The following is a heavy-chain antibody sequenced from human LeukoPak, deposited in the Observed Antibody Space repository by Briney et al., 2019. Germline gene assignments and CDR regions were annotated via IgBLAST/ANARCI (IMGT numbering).Heavy chain of an antibody. D-gene: IGHD2-15*01. CDR3: VKDGYRCSGRSCYSVPEYFQH. V-gene: IGHV3-64D*06. CDR2: ISSNGGST. Sequence: PGGPLRLSCSASGFTFSSYAMHWVRQAPGQGLEYVSAISSNGGSTYYADSVKGRFTISRDNSKNTLYLQMSSLRAEDTAVYYCVKDGYRCSGRSCYSVPEYFQHWGQGTLVTVSS. CDR1: GFTFSSYA. J-gene: IGHJ1*01.